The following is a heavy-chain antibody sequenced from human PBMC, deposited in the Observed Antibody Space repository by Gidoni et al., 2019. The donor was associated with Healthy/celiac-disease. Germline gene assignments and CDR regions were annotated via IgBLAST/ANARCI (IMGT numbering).Heavy chain of an antibody. CDR3: AREGITGTPDY. D-gene: IGHD1-20*01. J-gene: IGHJ4*02. V-gene: IGHV3-7*04. Sequence: EVQLVESGGGLVQPGGSLRLSCAAAGVTFSSYWMSWVRQAPGKGLEWVANIKQDGSEKYYVDSVKGRFTISRDNAKNSLYLQMNSLRAEDTAVYYCAREGITGTPDYWGQGTLVTVSS. CDR1: GVTFSSYW. CDR2: IKQDGSEK.